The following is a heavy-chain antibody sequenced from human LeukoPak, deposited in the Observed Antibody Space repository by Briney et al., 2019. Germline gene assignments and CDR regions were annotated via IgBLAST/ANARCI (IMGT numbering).Heavy chain of an antibody. CDR2: ISSSGSTI. V-gene: IGHV3-48*03. J-gene: IGHJ4*02. CDR1: EFTFSSFA. CDR3: ARDRGYDSSGSPGY. Sequence: GGSLRLSCAASEFTFSSFAMSWVRQPPGKGLEWVSYISSSGSTIYYADSVKGRFTISRDNAKNSLYLQMNSLRAEDTAVYYCARDRGYDSSGSPGYWGQGTLVTVSS. D-gene: IGHD3-22*01.